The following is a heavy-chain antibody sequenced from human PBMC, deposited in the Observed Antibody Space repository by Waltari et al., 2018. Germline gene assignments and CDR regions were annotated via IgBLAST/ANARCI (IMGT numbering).Heavy chain of an antibody. Sequence: DVQLLESRGGVVQRGGSLRVACTASGIPFSPYAMAWVRQGLGQGLEWVSTISGSGNDTYEADSVKGRFTISRDNSKNTVFLQMNMLRVEDTANYYCAKALGIMGFDCWGQGTLVAVAS. J-gene: IGHJ4*02. CDR3: AKALGIMGFDC. V-gene: IGHV3-23*01. CDR1: GIPFSPYA. CDR2: ISGSGNDT. D-gene: IGHD3-16*01.